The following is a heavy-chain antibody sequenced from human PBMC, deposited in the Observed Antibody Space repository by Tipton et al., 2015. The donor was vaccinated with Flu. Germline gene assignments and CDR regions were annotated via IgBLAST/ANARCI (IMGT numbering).Heavy chain of an antibody. J-gene: IGHJ4*02. CDR3: ARGGDGYNPIDY. CDR2: IYTSGST. D-gene: IGHD5-24*01. V-gene: IGHV4-61*02. CDR1: GGSISSGSYY. Sequence: TLSLTCTVSGGSISSGSYYWSWTRQPAGKGLEWIGRIYTSGSTNYNPSLKSRVTISVDTSKNQFSLKLSSVTAADTAVYYCARGGDGYNPIDYWGQGTLVTVSS.